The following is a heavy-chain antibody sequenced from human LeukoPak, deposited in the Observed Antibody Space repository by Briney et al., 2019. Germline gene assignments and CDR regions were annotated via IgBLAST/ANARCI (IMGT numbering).Heavy chain of an antibody. D-gene: IGHD3-22*01. CDR3: ARASNYFDSRGLHWFDP. V-gene: IGHV3-74*01. J-gene: IGHJ5*02. CDR2: IDGDGSRT. CDR1: GFTFSTSW. Sequence: GGSLRLSCAASGFTFSTSWMHWVRQAPGNGLVWVSRIDGDGSRTSYADSVKGRFTISRDNAKNTLYLQMNSLRAEDTAMYYCARASNYFDSRGLHWFDPWGQGTLVTVSS.